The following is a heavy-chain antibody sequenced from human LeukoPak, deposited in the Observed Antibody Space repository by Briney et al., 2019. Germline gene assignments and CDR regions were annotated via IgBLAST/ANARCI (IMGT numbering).Heavy chain of an antibody. CDR2: INTDTGNP. CDR3: ARGFQAMTP. V-gene: IGHV7-4-1*01. CDR1: GYSFTAYY. J-gene: IGHJ5*02. Sequence: ASVKVSCKASGYSFTAYYVHWVRQAPGQGLEWMGWINTDTGNPVYAQDFTGRFVFSLDTSVTTAYLQIDSLNPEDTAVYYCARGFQAMTPWGQGTLVTVSS.